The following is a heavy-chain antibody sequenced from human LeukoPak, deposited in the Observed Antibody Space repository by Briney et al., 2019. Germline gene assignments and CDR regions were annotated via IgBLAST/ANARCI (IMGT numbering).Heavy chain of an antibody. D-gene: IGHD3-9*01. CDR2: ISSSSSYI. CDR3: ARDTEGYYDILTGYYGFGY. Sequence: GGSLRLPCAASGFTFSSYSMNWVRQAPGKGLEWVSSISSSSSYIYYADSVKGRFTISRDSAKNSLYLQMNSLRAEDTAVYYCARDTEGYYDILTGYYGFGYWGQGTLVTVSS. CDR1: GFTFSSYS. V-gene: IGHV3-21*01. J-gene: IGHJ4*02.